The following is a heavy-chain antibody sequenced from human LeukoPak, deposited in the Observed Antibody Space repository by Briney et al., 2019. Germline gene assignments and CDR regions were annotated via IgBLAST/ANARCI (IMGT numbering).Heavy chain of an antibody. CDR1: GFTVSSDY. D-gene: IGHD3-10*01. V-gene: IGHV3-53*01. CDR3: ASGSGSYRTPYYYMDV. J-gene: IGHJ6*03. CDR2: IYSGGST. Sequence: GGSLRLSCAASGFTVSSDYMSWVRQAPGKGLEWVSVIYSGGSTYYADSVKGRFTISRDNSKNTLYLQMNSLRAEDTAVYYCASGSGSYRTPYYYMDVWGTGTTVTVSS.